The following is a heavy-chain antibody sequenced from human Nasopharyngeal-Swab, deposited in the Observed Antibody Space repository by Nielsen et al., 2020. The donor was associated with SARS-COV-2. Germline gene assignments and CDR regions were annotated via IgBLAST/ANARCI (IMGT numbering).Heavy chain of an antibody. V-gene: IGHV4-59*01. CDR3: ARHRRYYYYYYGLEV. Sequence: SETLSLTCTVSGGSISSYYWSWIRQPPGKGLEWIGYIYYSGSTNYNPSLKSRVTISVDTSKNQFSLKLSSVTAADTAVYYCARHRRYYYYYYGLEVWGQGTTVTVSS. CDR2: IYYSGST. CDR1: GGSISSYY. J-gene: IGHJ6*02.